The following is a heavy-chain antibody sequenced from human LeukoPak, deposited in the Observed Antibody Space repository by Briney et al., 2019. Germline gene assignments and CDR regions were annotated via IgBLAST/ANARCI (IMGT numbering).Heavy chain of an antibody. J-gene: IGHJ6*03. CDR3: ASNVPAYYYMDV. CDR2: FDPEDGET. CDR1: GYTLTELS. Sequence: ASVKVSCKVSGYTLTELSMHWVRQAPGKGLEWMGGFDPEDGETIYAQKFQGRVTMTEDTSTDTAYMELSSLRSDDTAVYYCASNVPAYYYMDVWGKGTTVTVSS. D-gene: IGHD4-11*01. V-gene: IGHV1-24*01.